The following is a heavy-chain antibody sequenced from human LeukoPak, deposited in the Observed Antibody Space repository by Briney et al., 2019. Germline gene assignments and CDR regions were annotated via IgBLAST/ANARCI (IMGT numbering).Heavy chain of an antibody. V-gene: IGHV3-7*01. CDR1: GFTFSSHW. Sequence: GGSPRLSCAASGFTFSSHWMSWVRQAPGKGLEWVANIKQDGSEKYYVDSVKGRFTISRDNAKNSLYLQMNSLRAEDTAVYYCARDDCSSISCYHNWFDPWGQGTLVTVSS. CDR3: ARDDCSSISCYHNWFDP. J-gene: IGHJ5*02. D-gene: IGHD2-2*01. CDR2: IKQDGSEK.